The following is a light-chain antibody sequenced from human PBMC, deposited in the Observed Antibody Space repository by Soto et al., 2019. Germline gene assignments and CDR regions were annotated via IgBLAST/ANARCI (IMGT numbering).Light chain of an antibody. CDR3: QSWDSSTYNDV. CDR2: QDS. Sequence: SYELTQPPSVSVSPGQTASITCSGDKLGDKYACWYQQKPGQSPVLVIYQDSKRPSGIPERFSGSNSGNTATLTISGTQAMDEDDYYCQSWDSSTYNDVFGTGTKVTVL. J-gene: IGLJ1*01. V-gene: IGLV3-1*01. CDR1: KLGDKY.